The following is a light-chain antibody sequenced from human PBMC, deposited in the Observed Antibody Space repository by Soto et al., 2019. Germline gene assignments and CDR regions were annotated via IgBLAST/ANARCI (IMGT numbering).Light chain of an antibody. Sequence: QSALTQPASVSGSPGQSITISCTGTSSDIGSYNLVSWYQQYPGKAPKLMIYEASQRPSGVSNRFSGSKSGNTASLTISGLQAEDEAEYYCCSSAGSYTFVIFGGGTKLTVL. CDR2: EAS. CDR3: CSSAGSYTFVI. J-gene: IGLJ2*01. CDR1: SSDIGSYNL. V-gene: IGLV2-23*02.